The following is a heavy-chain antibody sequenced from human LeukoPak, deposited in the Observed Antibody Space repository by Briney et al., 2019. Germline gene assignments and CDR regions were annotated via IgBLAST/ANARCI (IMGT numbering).Heavy chain of an antibody. CDR1: GDSVSSNTAT. CDR3: ARDGDGAAARSFDS. V-gene: IGHV6-1*01. J-gene: IGHJ4*02. Sequence: SQTLSLTCAISGDSVSSNTATWNWIRQSPSRGLEWLVRTYYKSKWFSDYALSVKSRIMINPDTSKNQFSLHLNSVIPEDTAIYYCARDGDGAAARSFDSWGQGILVTVSS. CDR2: TYYKSKWFS. D-gene: IGHD6-13*01.